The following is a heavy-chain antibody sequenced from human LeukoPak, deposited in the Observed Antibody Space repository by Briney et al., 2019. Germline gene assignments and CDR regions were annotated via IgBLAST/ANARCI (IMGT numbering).Heavy chain of an antibody. V-gene: IGHV1-2*02. Sequence: ASVRVSCTASGYTSTGYYMHWVRQAPGQGLEWMGWINPDSGGTNYAQKFEGRVTMTRDTSISTAYMELSRLRSDATAVYYCASTVVTSSSSYFDLWGRGTLVTVSS. CDR2: INPDSGGT. J-gene: IGHJ2*01. CDR1: GYTSTGYY. CDR3: ASTVVTSSSSYFDL. D-gene: IGHD4-23*01.